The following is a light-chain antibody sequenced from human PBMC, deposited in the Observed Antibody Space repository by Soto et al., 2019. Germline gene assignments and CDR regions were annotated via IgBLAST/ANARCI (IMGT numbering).Light chain of an antibody. CDR3: SSYTRTSTYV. V-gene: IGLV2-14*01. J-gene: IGLJ1*01. Sequence: QAASVSGSPGQSITISCTGTSSDVGAYNYVSWYQQHPGKAPKLMIYDVTNRPSGVSNRFSGSKSGNTASLTISGLQAEDEADYYCSSYTRTSTYVFGAGTKLTVL. CDR1: SSDVGAYNY. CDR2: DVT.